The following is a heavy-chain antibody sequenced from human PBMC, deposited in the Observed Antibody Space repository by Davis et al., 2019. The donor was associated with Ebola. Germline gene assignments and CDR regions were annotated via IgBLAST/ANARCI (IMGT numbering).Heavy chain of an antibody. CDR3: AKDTSNIWFDI. V-gene: IGHV3-23*01. Sequence: GESLKISCAASGNMFCSHVMSWVSEALGKGLEWVSTHGTSGDTNYADSVKGRFTISRDNSKNTLYLQMNGLRAEDTAIYYCAKDTSNIWFDIWGQGTMVTVSS. D-gene: IGHD1-26*01. J-gene: IGHJ3*02. CDR1: GNMFCSHV. CDR2: HGTSGDT.